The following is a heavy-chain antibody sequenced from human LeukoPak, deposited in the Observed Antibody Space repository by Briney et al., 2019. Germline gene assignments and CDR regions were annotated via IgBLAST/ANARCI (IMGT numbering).Heavy chain of an antibody. J-gene: IGHJ4*02. CDR1: GFTFSSYV. CDR2: ITGRGDST. V-gene: IGHV3-23*01. CDR3: AKGEPAGAGKSPDYFEY. Sequence: GGSLRLSCGASGFTFSSYVMSWVRQAPGKGLEWVSAITGRGDSTYYADSVKGRFTISRDNSKNTLYLQMNSLRAEDTAVYYCAKGEPAGAGKSPDYFEYWGQGTLVTVSS. D-gene: IGHD6-19*01.